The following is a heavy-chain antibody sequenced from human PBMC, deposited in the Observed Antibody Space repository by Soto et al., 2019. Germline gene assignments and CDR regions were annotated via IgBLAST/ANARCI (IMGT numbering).Heavy chain of an antibody. Sequence: GGSLRLSCAASGFTFSRYAMHWVRQAPGKGLEWVAVISYDGSSKHYADSVKGRFTISRDNSEKTLYLTLNSLTDDDTAVYYCARGQLPNDAYDFWGQGTVVTVSS. CDR3: ARGQLPNDAYDF. CDR1: GFTFSRYA. J-gene: IGHJ3*01. D-gene: IGHD2-2*01. CDR2: ISYDGSSK. V-gene: IGHV3-30-3*01.